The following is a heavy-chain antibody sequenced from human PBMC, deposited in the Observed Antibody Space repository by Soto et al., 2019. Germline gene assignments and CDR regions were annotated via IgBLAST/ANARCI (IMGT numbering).Heavy chain of an antibody. CDR3: ATIVGATLYYYDMDV. CDR2: IIPIFGTA. J-gene: IGHJ6*02. CDR1: GGTFSSYT. Sequence: QVQLEQSGAEVKRPGSSVKVSCKPSGGTFSSYTFSWVRQAPGQGLEWVGGIIPIFGTAYYGQNFQGRVTITADESTSTAYMELSSLRSEDTAVYYCATIVGATLYYYDMDVWGRGTTVTVSS. D-gene: IGHD1-26*01. V-gene: IGHV1-69*01.